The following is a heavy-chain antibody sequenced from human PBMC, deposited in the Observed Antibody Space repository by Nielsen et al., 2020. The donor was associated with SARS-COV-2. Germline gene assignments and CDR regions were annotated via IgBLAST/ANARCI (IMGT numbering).Heavy chain of an antibody. J-gene: IGHJ6*02. CDR2: ISWNSGSI. Sequence: GGSLELSVAASEFTFKDYAMHWVRQAPGKGLEWVSGISWNSGSIGYADSVKGRFTISRDNAKNSLYLQMNSLRAEDTALYYCANSIAVAGDYGMDVWGQGTTVTVSS. CDR1: EFTFKDYA. CDR3: ANSIAVAGDYGMDV. D-gene: IGHD6-19*01. V-gene: IGHV3-9*01.